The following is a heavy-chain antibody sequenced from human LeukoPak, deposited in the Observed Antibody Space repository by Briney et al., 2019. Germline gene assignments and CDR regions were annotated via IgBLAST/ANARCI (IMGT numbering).Heavy chain of an antibody. V-gene: IGHV3-15*01. CDR3: TGPGEYSSSSVIDY. J-gene: IGHJ4*02. CDR2: IKSKTDGGTT. D-gene: IGHD6-6*01. CDR1: GFTFSHAW. Sequence: GGSLRLSCAASGFTFSHAWMSWVRQAPGKGLEWVGRIKSKTDGGTTDYAAPVKGRFTISRDDSKNTLYLQMNSLKTEDTAVYYCTGPGEYSSSSVIDYWGQGTLVTVSS.